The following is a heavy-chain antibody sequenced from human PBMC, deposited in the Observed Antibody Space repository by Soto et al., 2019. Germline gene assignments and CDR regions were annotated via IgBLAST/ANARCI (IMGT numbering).Heavy chain of an antibody. D-gene: IGHD2-15*01. CDR3: AEGRGNQNDWYFAL. CDR1: GFTFSSYG. CDR2: ISYDGSNK. Sequence: QVQLVESGGGVVQPGRSLRLSCAASGFTFSSYGMHWVRQAPGKGLEWVAVISYDGSNKYYAASVKGRFTISRDNSKSRLDLQRNSRRAEDTAVYYRAEGRGNQNDWYFALWGRGTLVAVPS. V-gene: IGHV3-30*18. J-gene: IGHJ2*01.